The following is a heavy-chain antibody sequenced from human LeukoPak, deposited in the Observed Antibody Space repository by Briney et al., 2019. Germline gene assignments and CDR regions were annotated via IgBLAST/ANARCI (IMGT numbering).Heavy chain of an antibody. CDR2: IHYSGST. CDR3: ARYCYASGSPQDAFDI. Sequence: SETLSLTCTVSGGSISSYYWSWIRQHPGKGLEWIGYIHYSGSTDYNPSLKSRVTISVDTSKNQFSLKLNSVTAADTAVYYCARYCYASGSPQDAFDIWGQGTMVTVSS. D-gene: IGHD3-10*01. J-gene: IGHJ3*02. V-gene: IGHV4-59*06. CDR1: GGSISSYY.